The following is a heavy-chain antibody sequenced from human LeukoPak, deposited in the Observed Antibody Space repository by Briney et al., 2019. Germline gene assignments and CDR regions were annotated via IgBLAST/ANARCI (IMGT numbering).Heavy chain of an antibody. V-gene: IGHV1-2*02. Sequence: ASVKVSCKASGYTFTGYYMHWVRQAPGQGLEWMGWINPNSGGTNYAQKFQGRVTMTRDTSISTAYMELSRLRSDDTAVYYCAREGIAAAERLAFDYWGQGTLVTVSS. J-gene: IGHJ4*02. D-gene: IGHD6-13*01. CDR3: AREGIAAAERLAFDY. CDR2: INPNSGGT. CDR1: GYTFTGYY.